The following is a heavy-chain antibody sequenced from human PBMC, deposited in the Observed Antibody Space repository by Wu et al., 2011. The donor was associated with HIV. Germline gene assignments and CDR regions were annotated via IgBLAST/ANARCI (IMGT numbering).Heavy chain of an antibody. D-gene: IGHD3-3*01. V-gene: IGHV1-18*01. CDR3: ARAGHYDFWSGYLDY. CDR2: ISAYNGDT. Sequence: QVQLVQSGTEVKKPGASVKVSCKASGYTFTSYGISWVRQAPGQGLEWMGWISAYNGDTNYAQKLQGRVTMTTDTSTSTAYMELRSLRSDDTAVYYCARAGHYDFWSGYLDYWGQGTLVTVSS. CDR1: GYTFTSYG. J-gene: IGHJ4*02.